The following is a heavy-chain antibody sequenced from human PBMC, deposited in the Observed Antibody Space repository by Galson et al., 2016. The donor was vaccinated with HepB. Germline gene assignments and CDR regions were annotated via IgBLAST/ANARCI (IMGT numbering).Heavy chain of an antibody. CDR1: GYTFNKYFG. J-gene: IGHJ5*02. V-gene: IGHV1-18*01. CDR3: AKDIGTFSGGGGWFDPWGPLHNDPIPRPCSMGVRGLASDGKALSYCARDIGSVSGGGVWFDP. CDR2: TSTHDDDT. Sequence: SVKVSCKASGYTFNKYFGISWVRQAPGQGLEWMAWTSTHDDDTNYAQQFRGRVTLTTDSSSSTVYMELRGLTSDDTAIYYFAKDIGTFSGGGGWFDPWGPLHNDPIPRPCSMGVRGLASDGKALSYCARDIGSVSGGGVWFDPWGQGTLVTVSS. D-gene: IGHD3-10*01.